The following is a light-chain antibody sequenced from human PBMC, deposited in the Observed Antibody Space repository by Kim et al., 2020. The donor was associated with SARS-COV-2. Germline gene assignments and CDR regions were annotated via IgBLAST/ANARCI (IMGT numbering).Light chain of an antibody. CDR2: GAS. J-gene: IGKJ4*01. CDR1: QDISIY. CDR3: QQYNSYPPS. Sequence: DIQMTQSPSSLSASVGDRVTITCRASQDISIYLAWFQQKPGEAPKSLIYGASSLQSGVPSKFSGSGSGTDFILTISSLQPEDFATYYCQQYNSYPPSFGGGTKVDIK. V-gene: IGKV1-16*02.